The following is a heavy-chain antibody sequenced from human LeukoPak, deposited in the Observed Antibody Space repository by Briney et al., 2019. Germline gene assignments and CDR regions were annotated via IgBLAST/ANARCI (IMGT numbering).Heavy chain of an antibody. CDR3: ARGGYGSGSYEFDY. D-gene: IGHD3-10*01. Sequence: EASVKVSCKASGYTFTSYDINWVRQATGQGLEWMGWMNPNSGNTGYAQKFQGRVTMTRNTSISTAYMELSSLRSEDTAVYYCARGGYGSGSYEFDYWGQGTLVTVSS. CDR1: GYTFTSYD. J-gene: IGHJ4*02. CDR2: MNPNSGNT. V-gene: IGHV1-8*01.